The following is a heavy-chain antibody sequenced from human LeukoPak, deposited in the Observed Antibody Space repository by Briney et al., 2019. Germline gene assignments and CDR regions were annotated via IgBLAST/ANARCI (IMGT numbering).Heavy chain of an antibody. CDR1: GFTFYNYA. V-gene: IGHV3-23*01. J-gene: IGHJ4*02. CDR3: AKSAVSGNTRGYSFDY. D-gene: IGHD1-26*01. CDR2: ISGSGGST. Sequence: PGGSLRLSCAASGFTFYNYAMSWVRQAPGKGLEWVSVISGSGGSTYYADSVKGRFTISRDNSKNTVYLQMSSLRAEDTAVYYCAKSAVSGNTRGYSFDYWGQGALVTVSS.